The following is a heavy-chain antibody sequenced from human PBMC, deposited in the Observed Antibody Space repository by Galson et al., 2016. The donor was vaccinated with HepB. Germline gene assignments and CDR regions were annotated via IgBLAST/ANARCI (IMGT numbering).Heavy chain of an antibody. D-gene: IGHD1-20*01. CDR1: GYRFTSFW. Sequence: QSGAEVKKPGESLTISCAGSGYRFTSFWVGWVRQMPGKGLEWMGLIYPSDSHTTYSPSFQGQVTISADKSINTAYLRWTILKASDTATYYCARASRITGNFDFWGQGTLVTVSS. CDR2: IYPSDSHT. J-gene: IGHJ4*02. CDR3: ARASRITGNFDF. V-gene: IGHV5-51*03.